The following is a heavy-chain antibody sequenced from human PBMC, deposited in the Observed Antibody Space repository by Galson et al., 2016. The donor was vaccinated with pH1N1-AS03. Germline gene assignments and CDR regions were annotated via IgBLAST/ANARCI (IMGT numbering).Heavy chain of an antibody. D-gene: IGHD6-13*01. CDR3: ARDRLAAAFSFDY. Sequence: LSLTCTVSGGSVSSGSYYWSWIRQPPGKGLEWIGYIYYSGSTNYNPSLKSRVTISVDTSKNQFSLKLSSVTAADTAVYYCARDRLAAAFSFDYWGQGILVTVSS. CDR2: IYYSGST. J-gene: IGHJ4*02. CDR1: GGSVSSGSYY. V-gene: IGHV4-61*01.